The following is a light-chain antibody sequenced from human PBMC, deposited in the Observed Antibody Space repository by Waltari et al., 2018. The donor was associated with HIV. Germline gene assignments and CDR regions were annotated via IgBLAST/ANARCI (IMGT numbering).Light chain of an antibody. CDR2: AAS. V-gene: IGKV1-9*01. Sequence: DIQLSQSPSSLSASVGDRVAITCRASQGISSYLAWYQQTPGKAPKLLIYAASTLQRGVPSRFSGSRSGTEFTLTISSLQPEDFATYYCQQLNSDLVFTFGPWTKVDIK. CDR1: QGISSY. J-gene: IGKJ3*01. CDR3: QQLNSDLVFT.